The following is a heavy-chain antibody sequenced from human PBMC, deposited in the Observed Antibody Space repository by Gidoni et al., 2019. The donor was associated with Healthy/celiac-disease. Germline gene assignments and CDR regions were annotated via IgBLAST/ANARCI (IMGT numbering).Heavy chain of an antibody. CDR3: ARDFERESSGWYGY. CDR2: IWYDGSNK. V-gene: IGHV3-33*01. CDR1: GFTLRSYG. Sequence: QVQLVESGGGVVQPGRSLRLSCAASGFTLRSYGMHWVRQAPGKGLEWVAVIWYDGSNKYYADSVKGRFTISRDNSKNTLYLQMNSLRAEDTAVYYCARDFERESSGWYGYWGQGTLVTVSS. D-gene: IGHD6-19*01. J-gene: IGHJ4*02.